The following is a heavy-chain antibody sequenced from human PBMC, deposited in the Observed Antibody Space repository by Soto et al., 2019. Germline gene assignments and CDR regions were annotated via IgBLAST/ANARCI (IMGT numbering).Heavy chain of an antibody. V-gene: IGHV3-23*01. D-gene: IGHD3-10*01. CDR1: GLTFSSSA. CDR3: AKDRHYPRDYFHY. Sequence: PGGSLRLSCAASGLTFSSSAISWVRQAPGKGLEWVSAVSANGQGIYYADSVRGRFTISRDNSENTVFLHMDSLSAEDTAVYYCAKDRHYPRDYFHYWGQGTLVTVSS. CDR2: VSANGQGI. J-gene: IGHJ4*02.